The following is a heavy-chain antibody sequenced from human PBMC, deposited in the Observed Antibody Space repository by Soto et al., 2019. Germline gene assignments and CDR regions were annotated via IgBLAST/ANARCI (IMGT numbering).Heavy chain of an antibody. CDR2: ISGSGGST. Sequence: GGSLRLSCAASGFTFSSYAMSWVRQAPGKGLEWVSAISGSGGSTYYADSVKGRFAISRDNSKNTLYLQMNSLRAEDTAVYYCARVLDWNDASFDYWGQGTLVTVSS. D-gene: IGHD1-1*01. CDR1: GFTFSSYA. CDR3: ARVLDWNDASFDY. V-gene: IGHV3-23*01. J-gene: IGHJ4*02.